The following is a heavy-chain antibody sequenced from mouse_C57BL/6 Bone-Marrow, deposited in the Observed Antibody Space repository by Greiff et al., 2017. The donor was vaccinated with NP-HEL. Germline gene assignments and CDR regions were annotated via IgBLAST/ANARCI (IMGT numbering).Heavy chain of an antibody. D-gene: IGHD1-1*01. CDR1: GYSITSGYY. CDR3: ARGLITTY. Sequence: VQLQQSGPGLVKPSQSLSLTCSVTGYSITSGYYWNWIRQSPGNQLEWMGYISYDGSNNYNPSLQNRISITRDTSKNQFFLKLNSVTTEDTATYYCARGLITTYWGQGTLVTVSA. CDR2: ISYDGSN. V-gene: IGHV3-6*01. J-gene: IGHJ3*01.